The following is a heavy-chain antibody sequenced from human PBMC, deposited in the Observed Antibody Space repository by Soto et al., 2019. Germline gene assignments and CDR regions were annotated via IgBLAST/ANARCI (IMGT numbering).Heavy chain of an antibody. V-gene: IGHV4-34*01. CDR2: VNHRGSS. J-gene: IGHJ4*02. CDR3: ARGLLMRGYSGYSVFGH. CDR1: GGSISGYY. Sequence: LSLTCAVYGGSISGYYWSWIRQPPGKGLERIGEVNHRGSSNYNPSLKSRVTISVDTSKNQFSLKLTSVTAADTAVYYCARGLLMRGYSGYSVFGHWGQGTLVTVSS. D-gene: IGHD5-12*01.